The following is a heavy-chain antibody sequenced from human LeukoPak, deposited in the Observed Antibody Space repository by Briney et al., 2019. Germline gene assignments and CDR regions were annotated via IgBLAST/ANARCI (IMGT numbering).Heavy chain of an antibody. CDR2: ISSSAGTI. CDR3: ARTYYGSGSYYFDY. CDR1: GFTFSSYE. D-gene: IGHD3-10*01. J-gene: IGHJ4*02. Sequence: GGSLRLSCAASGFTFSSYEMNWVRQAPEKGLEWVSYISSSAGTIYYADSVKGRFTISRDNAKNSLYLQMNSLRAEDTAVYYCARTYYGSGSYYFDYWGQGTLVTVSS. V-gene: IGHV3-48*03.